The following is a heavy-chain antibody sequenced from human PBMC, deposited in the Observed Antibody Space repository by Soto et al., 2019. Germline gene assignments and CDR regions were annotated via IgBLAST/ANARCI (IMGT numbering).Heavy chain of an antibody. CDR3: AKGRSYYYYGVDV. Sequence: GALRLSGAGCGFTFRSSAMGWVRQAPGKGLEWVSDIIDSGASTYYADSVKGRFTISRDNSKSTLYLQMNSLRAEDTALYYCAKGRSYYYYGVDVWGQGTTVTVSS. CDR2: IIDSGAST. V-gene: IGHV3-23*01. J-gene: IGHJ6*02. CDR1: GFTFRSSA.